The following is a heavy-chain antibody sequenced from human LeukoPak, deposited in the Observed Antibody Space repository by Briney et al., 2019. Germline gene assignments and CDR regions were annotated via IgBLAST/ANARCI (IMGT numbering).Heavy chain of an antibody. J-gene: IGHJ4*02. V-gene: IGHV3-30*04. CDR1: GFTFSNYA. D-gene: IGHD5-18*01. CDR2: ISDDGNNK. Sequence: PGRSLRLSCAASGFTFSNYAMHWVRQAPGKGLEWVAVISDDGNNKIYADSVKGRFTISRTNSKNTLYLQMNSLRAEDAAVYYCARDQIQDFDYWGQGTLVTVSS. CDR3: ARDQIQDFDY.